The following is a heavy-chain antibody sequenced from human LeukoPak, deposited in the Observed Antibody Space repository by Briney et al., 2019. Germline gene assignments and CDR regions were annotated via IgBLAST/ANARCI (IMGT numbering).Heavy chain of an antibody. CDR3: ARVGCTNTSCYKGGFDP. CDR1: GGSISGYY. J-gene: IGHJ5*02. V-gene: IGHV4-59*01. D-gene: IGHD2-2*02. CDR2: IYYSGST. Sequence: SETLSLTCTVSGGSISGYYWSWIRQPPGKGLEWIGYIYYSGSTNYNPSLKSRVTISVDTSKNQFSLKLNSVTAADPAVYYCARVGCTNTSCYKGGFDPWGQGTLVTVSS.